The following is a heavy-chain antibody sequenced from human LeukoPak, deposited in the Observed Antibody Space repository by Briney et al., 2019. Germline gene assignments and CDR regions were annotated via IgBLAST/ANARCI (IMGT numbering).Heavy chain of an antibody. CDR1: GGSISSYY. CDR3: ARLVTVTTGDYFDY. J-gene: IGHJ4*02. CDR2: IYYSGRT. Sequence: SETLSLTCSVSGGSISSYYWSWIRQPPGKGLEWIGYIYYSGRTNYNPSLKSRVTISVDSPRNQFSLRLTSLTAADTAVYYCARLVTVTTGDYFDYWGQGNLVTVSS. V-gene: IGHV4-59*08. D-gene: IGHD4-17*01.